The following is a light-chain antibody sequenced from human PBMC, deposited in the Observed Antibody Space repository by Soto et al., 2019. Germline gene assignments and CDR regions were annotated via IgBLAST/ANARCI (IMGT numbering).Light chain of an antibody. J-gene: IGKJ4*01. CDR2: SAS. CDR3: QQYNGDSGLT. V-gene: IGKV1-5*03. Sequence: DIQMTQYPSTLSASIGDRVTITCRASQNIRSWVPWYQQKPGKAPDLLIYSASGLESGVPSRFSGSGFGTEFTLTISSLHPDDFAPYYCQQYNGDSGLTFGGGTKVEIK. CDR1: QNIRSW.